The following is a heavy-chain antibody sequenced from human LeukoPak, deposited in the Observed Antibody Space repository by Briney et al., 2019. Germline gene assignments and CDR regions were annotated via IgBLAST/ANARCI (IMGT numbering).Heavy chain of an antibody. CDR2: IYPGDSDT. Sequence: GESLKISCKGSGYTFTSDWIAWVRQMPGKGLEWMGIIYPGDSDTRYSPSFQGQVTISADKSISTAYLQWSSLKASDSAMYYCGRQGLPGTYAYWGQGTLVTISS. CDR3: GRQGLPGTYAY. V-gene: IGHV5-51*01. D-gene: IGHD1-14*01. J-gene: IGHJ4*02. CDR1: GYTFTSDW.